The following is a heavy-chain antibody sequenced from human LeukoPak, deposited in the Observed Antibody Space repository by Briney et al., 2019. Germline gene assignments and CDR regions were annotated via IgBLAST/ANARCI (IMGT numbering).Heavy chain of an antibody. V-gene: IGHV1-46*01. D-gene: IGHD2-2*02. Sequence: ASVKVSCKASGYTFTSYGISWVRQAPGQGLEWMGIINPSGGSTSYAQKFQGRVTMTRDTSTSTVYMELSSLRSEDTAVYYCARDLATCRLSTSCYKGLDYWGQGTLVTVSS. CDR3: ARDLATCRLSTSCYKGLDY. J-gene: IGHJ4*02. CDR2: INPSGGST. CDR1: GYTFTSYG.